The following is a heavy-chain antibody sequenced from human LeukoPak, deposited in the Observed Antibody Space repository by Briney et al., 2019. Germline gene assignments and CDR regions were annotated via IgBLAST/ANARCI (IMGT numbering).Heavy chain of an antibody. CDR3: ARVGHDYYGSGSSAIDI. V-gene: IGHV4-39*02. D-gene: IGHD3-10*01. Sequence: SETLSLTCSVSGGSISSSNHVWGWIRQPPGKGLEWIGATSYTGNTYYNPSLKSRVSLSVDTSKNQFSLKVDSVTAADMAVYSCARVGHDYYGSGSSAIDIWGQGTMVTVSS. CDR2: TSYTGNT. J-gene: IGHJ3*02. CDR1: GGSISSSNHV.